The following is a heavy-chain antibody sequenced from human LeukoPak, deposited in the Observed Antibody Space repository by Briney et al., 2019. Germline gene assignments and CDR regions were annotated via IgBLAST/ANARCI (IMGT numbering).Heavy chain of an antibody. J-gene: IGHJ4*02. CDR3: ATANPTPRGINFDS. Sequence: GGSLRLSCAASGFTFSSYWMRWVRQTPGKGLEWVANIKPDGSEKYHLDSVKGRFTISRDSSKNILYLQMNSLRTDDTAMYYCATANPTPRGINFDSWGQGTLVTVSS. D-gene: IGHD3-10*01. CDR1: GFTFSSYW. V-gene: IGHV3-7*05. CDR2: IKPDGSEK.